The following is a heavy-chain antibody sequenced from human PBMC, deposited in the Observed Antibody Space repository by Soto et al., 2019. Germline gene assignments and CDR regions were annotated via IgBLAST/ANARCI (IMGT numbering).Heavy chain of an antibody. Sequence: GGSLRLSCAASGFTFSSYAMSWVRQTPGKGLEWVSAISGSGDSTYYAGAVKGRFTISRDNSKNTLYLQMSSLRAEDTAVYYCARDYNWNDVPGVIGGYWGQGTLVTVSS. CDR3: ARDYNWNDVPGVIGGY. D-gene: IGHD1-1*01. J-gene: IGHJ4*02. V-gene: IGHV3-23*01. CDR2: ISGSGDST. CDR1: GFTFSSYA.